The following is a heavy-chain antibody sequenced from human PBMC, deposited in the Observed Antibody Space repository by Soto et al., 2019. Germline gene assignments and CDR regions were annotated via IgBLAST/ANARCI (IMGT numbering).Heavy chain of an antibody. V-gene: IGHV1-69*06. CDR1: GGTFSSYA. Sequence: EASVTGSCKASGGTFSSYAISWVRPAPGQGLEWMGGIIPIFGTANYAQKFQGRVTITADKSTSTAYMELSSLRSEDTAVYYCAGDSGDSYGFYFDYWGQGTRVTVSA. CDR3: AGDSGDSYGFYFDY. J-gene: IGHJ4*02. CDR2: IIPIFGTA. D-gene: IGHD5-18*01.